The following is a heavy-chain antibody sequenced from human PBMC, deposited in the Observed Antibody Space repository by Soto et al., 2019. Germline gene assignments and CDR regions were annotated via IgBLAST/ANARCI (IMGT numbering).Heavy chain of an antibody. CDR1: GYTFTSYY. J-gene: IGHJ6*03. CDR2: INPSGGST. D-gene: IGHD2-2*01. Sequence: GASVKVSCKASGYTFTSYYMHWVRQAPGQGLEWMGIINPSGGSTSYAQKFQGRVTMTRDTSTSTVYMELSSLRSEDTAVYYCARDLGSTNPNKYYYYYYMDVWGKGTTVTVSS. CDR3: ARDLGSTNPNKYYYYYYMDV. V-gene: IGHV1-46*03.